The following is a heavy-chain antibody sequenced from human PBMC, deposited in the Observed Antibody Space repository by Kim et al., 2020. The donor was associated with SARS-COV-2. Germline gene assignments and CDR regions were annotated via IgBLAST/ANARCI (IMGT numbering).Heavy chain of an antibody. V-gene: IGHV3-21*01. J-gene: IGHJ5*02. D-gene: IGHD3-10*01. Sequence: GGSLRLSCAASGFTFSSYSMNWVRQAPGKGLEWVSSISSSSSYIYYADSVKGRFTISRDNAKNSLYLQMNSLRAEDTAVYYCATVLPAWGSGSSWGQGTLVTVSS. CDR1: GFTFSSYS. CDR3: ATVLPAWGSGSS. CDR2: ISSSSSYI.